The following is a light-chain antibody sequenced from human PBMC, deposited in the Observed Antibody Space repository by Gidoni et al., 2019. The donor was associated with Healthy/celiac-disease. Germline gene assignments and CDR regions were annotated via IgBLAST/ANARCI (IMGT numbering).Light chain of an antibody. Sequence: EIVLTQSPATLSLPPGERATLSCRASQSVSSYLAWYQQKPGQAPRLLIYDASNRATGIPARFSGGGSGTDFTLTISSLEPGDFAVYYCQQRVNWPLTFGGGTKVEIK. J-gene: IGKJ4*01. V-gene: IGKV3-11*01. CDR3: QQRVNWPLT. CDR1: QSVSSY. CDR2: DAS.